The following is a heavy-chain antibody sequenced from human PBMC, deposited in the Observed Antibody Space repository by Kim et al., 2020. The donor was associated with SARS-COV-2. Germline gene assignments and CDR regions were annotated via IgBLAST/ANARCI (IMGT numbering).Heavy chain of an antibody. V-gene: IGHV1-69*13. Sequence: SVKVSCKASGGTFSSYAISWVRQAPGQGLEWMGGIIPIFGTANYAQKFQGRVTITADESTSTAYMELSSLRSEDTAVYYCARVRGVVPAATTGYYFDYWGQGTLVTVSS. CDR2: IIPIFGTA. D-gene: IGHD2-2*01. J-gene: IGHJ4*02. CDR3: ARVRGVVPAATTGYYFDY. CDR1: GGTFSSYA.